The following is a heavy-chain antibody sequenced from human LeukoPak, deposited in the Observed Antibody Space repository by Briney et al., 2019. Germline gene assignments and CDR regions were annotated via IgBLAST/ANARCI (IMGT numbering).Heavy chain of an antibody. CDR1: GFTFSNAW. CDR2: IKSKTDGGTT. V-gene: IGHV3-15*01. D-gene: IGHD3-22*01. CDR3: TTDRYYDAAYTT. Sequence: GGSLRLSCAASGFTFSNAWMSWVRQAPGKGLEWVGRIKSKTDGGTTDYAAPVKGRFTISRDDSKTTVYLRMNSLKTEETAVYYCTTDRYYDAAYTTWGQGTLVTVSS. J-gene: IGHJ4*02.